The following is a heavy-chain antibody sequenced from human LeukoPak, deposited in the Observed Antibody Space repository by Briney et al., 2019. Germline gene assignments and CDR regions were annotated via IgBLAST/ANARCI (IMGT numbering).Heavy chain of an antibody. CDR1: GFTFSSYG. Sequence: GGTLRLSCAASGFTFSSYGMSWVRQAPGKGLEWVSAISGSGGSTYYADSVKGRFTISRDNAKNSLYLQMNSLRAEDTAVYYCARDAVVLDYWGQGTLVTVSS. J-gene: IGHJ4*02. D-gene: IGHD4-23*01. CDR3: ARDAVVLDY. CDR2: ISGSGGST. V-gene: IGHV3-23*01.